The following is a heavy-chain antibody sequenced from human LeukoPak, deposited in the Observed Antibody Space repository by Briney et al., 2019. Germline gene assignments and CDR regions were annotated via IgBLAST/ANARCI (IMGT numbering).Heavy chain of an antibody. CDR1: GGSISSYY. V-gene: IGHV4-59*01. CDR3: ARDFQDSSGYYYGATYYYYYGMDV. Sequence: SETLSLTCTVSGGSISSYYWSWIRQPPGKGLEWIGYIYYSGSTNYNPSLKSRVTISVDTSKNQFSLKLSSVTAADTAVYYCARDFQDSSGYYYGATYYYYYGMDVWGQGTTVTISS. D-gene: IGHD3-22*01. CDR2: IYYSGST. J-gene: IGHJ6*02.